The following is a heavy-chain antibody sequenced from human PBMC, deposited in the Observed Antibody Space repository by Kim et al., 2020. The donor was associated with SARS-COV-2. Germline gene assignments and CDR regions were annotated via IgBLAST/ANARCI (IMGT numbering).Heavy chain of an antibody. V-gene: IGHV4-59*01. CDR2: IYYSGST. Sequence: SETLSLTCTVSGGSISSYYWSWIRQPPGKGLEWIGYIYYSGSTNYNPSLKSRVTISVDTSKNQFSLKLSSVTAADTAVYYCARSPPYYDFWSGYYKTYYYYYMDVWGKGTTVTVSS. J-gene: IGHJ6*03. CDR3: ARSPPYYDFWSGYYKTYYYYYMDV. D-gene: IGHD3-3*01. CDR1: GGSISSYY.